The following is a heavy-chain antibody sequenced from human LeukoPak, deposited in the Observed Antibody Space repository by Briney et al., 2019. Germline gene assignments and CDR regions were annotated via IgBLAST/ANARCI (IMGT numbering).Heavy chain of an antibody. CDR3: ARGSRSLS. Sequence: PGGSLRLSCAVSGITLSNYAMSWVRQAPGKGLEWVAGISGSGGGTHYADSVKGRFTISRDNAKNSLDLQMSSLTAEDTAVYYCARGSRSLSWGQGTLVTVSS. J-gene: IGHJ5*02. CDR2: ISGSGGGT. CDR1: GITLSNYA. D-gene: IGHD4-17*01. V-gene: IGHV3-23*01.